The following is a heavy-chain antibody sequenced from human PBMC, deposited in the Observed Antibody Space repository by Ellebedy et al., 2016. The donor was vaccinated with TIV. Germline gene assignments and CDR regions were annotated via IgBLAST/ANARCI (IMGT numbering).Heavy chain of an antibody. CDR1: GFTFDDYA. V-gene: IGHV3-43*02. CDR3: AKDLMSYDGNSAVGDS. Sequence: GESLKISCTASGFTFDDYAMLWVRQVPGKGLEWVSLISWDDGSTTYYADSVKGRFTISRDNSKNSLYLQMNSLRTEDSALYYCAKDLMSYDGNSAVGDSWGQGTLVTVSS. J-gene: IGHJ4*02. D-gene: IGHD4-23*01. CDR2: ISWDDGSTT.